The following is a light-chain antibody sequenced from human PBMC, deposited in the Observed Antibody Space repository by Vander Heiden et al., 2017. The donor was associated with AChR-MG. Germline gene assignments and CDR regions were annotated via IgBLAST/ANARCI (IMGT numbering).Light chain of an antibody. CDR3: QQADNHPYT. J-gene: IGKJ2*01. CDR2: DAS. CDR1: QDISNY. Sequence: DIQMTQSPSSLSPSVGDRVTITCQVSQDISNYLNWYQQKPGKAPKLLIYDASNLETGVPSRFSGSGSGTDFTLTISSLQPEDIAIYYCQQADNHPYTFGQGTKLEIK. V-gene: IGKV1-33*01.